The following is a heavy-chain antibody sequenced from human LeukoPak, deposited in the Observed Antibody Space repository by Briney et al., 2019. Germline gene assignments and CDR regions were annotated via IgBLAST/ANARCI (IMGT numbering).Heavy chain of an antibody. CDR2: IYPGDSDT. Sequence: GESLKISCKGSGYSFTSYWIGWVRQMPGKGLEWMGIIYPGDSDTRYSPSFQGQVTISADKSISTAYLQWSSLTASDTAMYYCARGPSTYYYGSGSSPLPIPFDYWGQGTLVTVSS. CDR1: GYSFTSYW. CDR3: ARGPSTYYYGSGSSPLPIPFDY. J-gene: IGHJ4*02. V-gene: IGHV5-51*01. D-gene: IGHD3-10*01.